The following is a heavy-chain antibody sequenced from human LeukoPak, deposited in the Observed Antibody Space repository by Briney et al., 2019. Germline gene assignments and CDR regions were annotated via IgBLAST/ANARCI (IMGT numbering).Heavy chain of an antibody. CDR3: APPPYSTYYYYYGMDV. V-gene: IGHV3-21*04. CDR2: ISSSSSYI. D-gene: IGHD1-26*01. CDR1: GFTFSSYS. Sequence: GGSLRLSCAASGFTFSSYSMNWVRQAPGKGLEWVSSISSSSSYIYYADSVKGRSTISRDNAKNSLYLQMNSLRAEDTAVYYCAPPPYSTYYYYYGMDVWGQGTTVTVSS. J-gene: IGHJ6*02.